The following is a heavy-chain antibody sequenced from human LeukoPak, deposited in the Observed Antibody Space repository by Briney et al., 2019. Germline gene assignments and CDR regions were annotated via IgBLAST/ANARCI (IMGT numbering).Heavy chain of an antibody. CDR3: ARGMVMITFGGVIVPGYYYGMDV. CDR2: ISYDGSNK. CDR1: GFTFSSYG. J-gene: IGHJ6*02. V-gene: IGHV3-30*03. D-gene: IGHD3-16*02. Sequence: PGESLRLSCAASGFTFSSYGMHWVRQAPGKGLEWVAVISYDGSNKYYADSVKGRFTISRDNSKNALYLQMNSLRAEDTAVYYCARGMVMITFGGVIVPGYYYGMDVWGQGTTVTVSS.